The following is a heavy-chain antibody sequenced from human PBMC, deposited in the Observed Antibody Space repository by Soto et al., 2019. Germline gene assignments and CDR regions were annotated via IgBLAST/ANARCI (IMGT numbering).Heavy chain of an antibody. V-gene: IGHV3-23*01. J-gene: IGHJ4*02. CDR3: ARGTGGIRALYFDY. Sequence: GGSLRLSCAASGFTFSSYAMSWVRQAPGKGLEWVSAISGSGGSTYYADSVKGRFTISRDNSKNTLYLQMNSLRAEDTAVYYCARGTGGIRALYFDYWGKGTLVTVSS. D-gene: IGHD3-16*01. CDR1: GFTFSSYA. CDR2: ISGSGGST.